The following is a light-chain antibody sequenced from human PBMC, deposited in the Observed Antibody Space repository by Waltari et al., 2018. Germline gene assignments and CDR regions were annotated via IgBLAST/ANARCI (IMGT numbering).Light chain of an antibody. J-gene: IGLJ2*01. CDR2: SNN. Sequence: QSVLTQPPSASGNPGQRVTISCSGRRSNIGSNTVNWYQQLPGTAPQLPIYSNNHRPSGVPDRFSGSKSGTSASLAISGLQSEDEADYYCATWDDSLNGLVFGGGTKLTVL. CDR3: ATWDDSLNGLV. CDR1: RSNIGSNT. V-gene: IGLV1-44*01.